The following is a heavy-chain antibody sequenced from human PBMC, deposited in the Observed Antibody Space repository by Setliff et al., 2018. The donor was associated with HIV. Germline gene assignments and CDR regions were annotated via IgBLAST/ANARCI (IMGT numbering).Heavy chain of an antibody. CDR1: GYTFTGYY. CDR3: ARNFGLSPSGKYYYYYGMDI. Sequence: GASVKVSCKASGYTFTGYYIHWVRQAPGQGLEWMGWINPNSGGTNYAQKFQGWVTMTRDTSINAAYMELRGLRSDDTAVYYCARNFGLSPSGKYYYYYGMDIWGQGTTVTVSS. D-gene: IGHD3-10*01. CDR2: INPNSGGT. V-gene: IGHV1-2*04. J-gene: IGHJ6*02.